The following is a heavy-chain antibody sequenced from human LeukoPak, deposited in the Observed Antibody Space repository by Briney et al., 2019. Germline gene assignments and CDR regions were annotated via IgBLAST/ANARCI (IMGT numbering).Heavy chain of an antibody. Sequence: GASVKVSCKASGYAFTSYGISWVRQAPGQGLEWMGWISAYNGNTNYAQKLQGRVTMTTDTSTSTAYMELRSLRSDDTAVYYCARDRGYYYDRSGYLFDYWGQGTLVTVSS. CDR3: ARDRGYYYDRSGYLFDY. J-gene: IGHJ4*02. CDR2: ISAYNGNT. V-gene: IGHV1-18*01. D-gene: IGHD3-22*01. CDR1: GYAFTSYG.